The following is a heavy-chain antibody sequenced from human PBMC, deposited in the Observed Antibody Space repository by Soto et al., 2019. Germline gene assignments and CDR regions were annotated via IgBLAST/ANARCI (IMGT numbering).Heavy chain of an antibody. V-gene: IGHV1-3*01. CDR1: GYTFTTYS. CDR2: IHAGNGNT. Sequence: ASVKVSCKASGYTFTTYSMHWVRQAPGQRLEWMGWIHAGNGNTEHSQKFQGRVTITRDTSASTAYLELGSLRSEDTAVYYCARAACSSTTCYNYYAYGMDVWGQGTAVSVSS. CDR3: ARAACSSTTCYNYYAYGMDV. J-gene: IGHJ6*02. D-gene: IGHD2-2*01.